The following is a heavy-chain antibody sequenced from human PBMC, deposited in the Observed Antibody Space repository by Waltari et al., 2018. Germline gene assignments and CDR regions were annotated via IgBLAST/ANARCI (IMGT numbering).Heavy chain of an antibody. CDR3: ATDFRGDYFLHY. J-gene: IGHJ4*02. D-gene: IGHD4-17*01. CDR1: GYTFTDYY. CDR2: GDPEDGET. Sequence: EVQLVQSGAEVKKPGATVKISCKASGYTFTDYYMHWVQQAPGKGLEWMGRGDPEDGETKYAEKCPGRVTLTADTATDTAYMERSSLRFEDTAVYYCATDFRGDYFLHYWGQGTLVIVSS. V-gene: IGHV1-69-2*01.